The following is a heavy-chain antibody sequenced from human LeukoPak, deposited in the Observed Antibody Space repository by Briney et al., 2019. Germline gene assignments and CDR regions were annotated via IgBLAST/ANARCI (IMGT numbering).Heavy chain of an antibody. CDR2: ISAYNGNT. V-gene: IGHV1-18*01. CDR1: GYTFTSYG. Sequence: ASVKVSCKASGYTFTSYGISWVRQAPGQGLEWMGWISAYNGNTNYAQKLQGRVTMTTDTSTSTAYMGLRSLRSDDTAVYYCARGGDYVWGSYRRPPLFDYWGQGTLVTVSS. D-gene: IGHD3-16*02. CDR3: ARGGDYVWGSYRRPPLFDY. J-gene: IGHJ4*02.